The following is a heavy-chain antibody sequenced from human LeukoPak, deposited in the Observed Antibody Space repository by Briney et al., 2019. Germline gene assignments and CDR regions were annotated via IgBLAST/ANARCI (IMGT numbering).Heavy chain of an antibody. CDR1: GFSFSIYG. V-gene: IGHV3-33*01. CDR3: ARDVTGVGVDY. J-gene: IGHJ4*02. CDR2: IWYDGSKQ. D-gene: IGHD2-21*02. Sequence: QPGRSLRLSCAASGFSFSIYGMHWVRQAPGKGLEWVGVIWYDGSKQHYAASVKGRFTISRDSSKNTLYLQMNSLRTDDTAVYYCARDVTGVGVDYWGQGTLVTVSS.